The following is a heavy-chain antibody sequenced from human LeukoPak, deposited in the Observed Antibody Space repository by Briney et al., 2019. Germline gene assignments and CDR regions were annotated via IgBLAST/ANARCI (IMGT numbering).Heavy chain of an antibody. Sequence: GGSLSLSCAASGFTFNNAWMSWVREAPGKGLECVVRIKSKGDGDSTDYSEPVKGRFNMSRDDSKATLFLYINSLKAEDTAVYHCTTDLGVTRIRGVIVYWGGRALVTVSS. J-gene: IGHJ4*02. CDR2: IKSKGDGDST. CDR3: TTDLGVTRIRGVIVY. V-gene: IGHV3-15*01. D-gene: IGHD3-10*01. CDR1: GFTFNNAW.